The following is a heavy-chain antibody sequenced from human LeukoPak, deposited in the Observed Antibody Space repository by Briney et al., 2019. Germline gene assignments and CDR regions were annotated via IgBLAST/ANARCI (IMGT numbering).Heavy chain of an antibody. Sequence: GASLEISCKGSGYRFTSYWIGWVRQMPGKGLEWMGIIYPGDSDTRYSPSFQGQVTISADKSISTAYLQWSSLKASDTAMYYCATAAYYDILTGYYIAFNIWGQGTMVTVSS. V-gene: IGHV5-51*01. CDR3: ATAAYYDILTGYYIAFNI. CDR2: IYPGDSDT. CDR1: GYRFTSYW. J-gene: IGHJ3*02. D-gene: IGHD3-9*01.